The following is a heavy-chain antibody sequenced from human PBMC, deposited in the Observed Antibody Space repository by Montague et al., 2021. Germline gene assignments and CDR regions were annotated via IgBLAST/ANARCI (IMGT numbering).Heavy chain of an antibody. D-gene: IGHD3-10*01. Sequence: CAISGDSVSNNNAAWNWIRESPSRGLEWLGRTYSRSTWYTDYAVSVKGRIAINPDTSKNQFSLQLNSVTPEDTAVYYCAREGCGDLLFSFDSWGQGTLVTVSS. CDR2: TYSRSTWYT. J-gene: IGHJ4*02. CDR1: GDSVSNNNAA. CDR3: AREGCGDLLFSFDS. V-gene: IGHV6-1*01.